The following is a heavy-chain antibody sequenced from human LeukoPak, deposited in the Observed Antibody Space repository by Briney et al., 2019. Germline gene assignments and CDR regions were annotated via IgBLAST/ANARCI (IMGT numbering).Heavy chain of an antibody. CDR3: ARHRAEGLFWSGYYSLDP. Sequence: SGTLSLTCTVSGGSISSYYWSWIRQPAGKGLEWIGRIYTSGSTNYNPSLKSRVTMSVDTSKNQFSLKLSSVTAADTAVYYCARHRAEGLFWSGYYSLDPWGQGTLVTVSS. D-gene: IGHD3-3*01. V-gene: IGHV4-4*07. CDR2: IYTSGST. CDR1: GGSISSYY. J-gene: IGHJ5*02.